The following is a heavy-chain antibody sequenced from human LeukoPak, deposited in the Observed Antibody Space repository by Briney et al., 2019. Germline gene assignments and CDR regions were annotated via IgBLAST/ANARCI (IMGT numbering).Heavy chain of an antibody. V-gene: IGHV1-46*01. CDR3: ARELGGAYYFDY. CDR2: IFSSGGST. J-gene: IGHJ4*02. CDR1: GYTFTSYY. Sequence: ASVKVSCKASGYTFTSYYIHWVRQAPGQGLEWMGIIFSSGGSTIYAQKFQGRVTMTRDTSTGTVYMELSSLRPDDTAVYYCARELGGAYYFDYWGQGALVTVSS. D-gene: IGHD1-26*01.